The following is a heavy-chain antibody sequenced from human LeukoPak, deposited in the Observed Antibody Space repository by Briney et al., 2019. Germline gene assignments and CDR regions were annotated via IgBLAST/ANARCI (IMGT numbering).Heavy chain of an antibody. V-gene: IGHV3-30*04. CDR3: ATEGGSSDAFAF. CDR1: GFTFDSNA. J-gene: IGHJ3*01. Sequence: PGSSLILSCAASGFTFDSNAIHWVRQAPGGGLEWVAVISFRGSNKYYADSVKGRFTISRDNSKNTMYLQMNSLRIDDTAVYYCATEGGSSDAFAFWGQGTKVIVSS. CDR2: ISFRGSNK. D-gene: IGHD1-26*01.